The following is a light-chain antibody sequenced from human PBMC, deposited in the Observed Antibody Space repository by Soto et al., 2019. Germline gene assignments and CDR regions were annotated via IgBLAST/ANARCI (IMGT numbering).Light chain of an antibody. CDR2: AAS. CDR1: QDIRTD. CDR3: LQDYNYPYT. V-gene: IGKV1-6*01. Sequence: AIQVTQSPSSLSASVGDRVTITCRASQDIRTDVAWYQQKPGKAPKLLIYAASSLQSGVSSRFSGSGSGTDFTLTISSLQPEDFATYYCLQDYNYPYTFGQGTKLEIK. J-gene: IGKJ2*01.